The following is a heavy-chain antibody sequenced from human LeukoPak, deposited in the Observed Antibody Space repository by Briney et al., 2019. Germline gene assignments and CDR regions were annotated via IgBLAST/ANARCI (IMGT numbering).Heavy chain of an antibody. CDR3: ARQTEGNSGYDY. V-gene: IGHV4-4*07. CDR1: GGSISSYY. Sequence: SETLSLTCTVSGGSISSYYWSWIRQPAGKGLESIGHISTSGSTNYNPSLKSRVTMSVDTSKNQFSLKLSSVTAADTAVYYCARQTEGNSGYDYWGQGTLVTVSS. D-gene: IGHD5-12*01. J-gene: IGHJ4*02. CDR2: ISTSGST.